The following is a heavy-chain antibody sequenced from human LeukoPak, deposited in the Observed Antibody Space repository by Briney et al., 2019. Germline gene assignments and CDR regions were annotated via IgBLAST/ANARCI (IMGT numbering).Heavy chain of an antibody. J-gene: IGHJ4*02. D-gene: IGHD5-18*01. Sequence: GSLRLSCAASGLTFSDFPMIWVRQAPGKGLEWVSTIFPSSVEIHYADSVKGRFTISRDNSRSTLSLQMDSLRAEDTATYYCATYRQIQVPFEFWGQGTLVTVSS. V-gene: IGHV3-23*01. CDR2: IFPSSVEI. CDR1: GLTFSDFP. CDR3: ATYRQIQVPFEF.